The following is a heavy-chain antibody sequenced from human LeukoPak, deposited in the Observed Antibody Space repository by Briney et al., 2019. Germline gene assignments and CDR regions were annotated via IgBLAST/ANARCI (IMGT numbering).Heavy chain of an antibody. D-gene: IGHD3-22*01. Sequence: SETLSLTCTVSGGSISSYYWSWIRQPPGKGLEWIGYIYYSGSTNYNPSLKSRVTISVDTSKNQFSLKLSSVTAADTAVYYCARYYYGSSGYYQRFDYWGQGTLVTVPS. CDR1: GGSISSYY. CDR3: ARYYYGSSGYYQRFDY. CDR2: IYYSGST. V-gene: IGHV4-59*01. J-gene: IGHJ4*02.